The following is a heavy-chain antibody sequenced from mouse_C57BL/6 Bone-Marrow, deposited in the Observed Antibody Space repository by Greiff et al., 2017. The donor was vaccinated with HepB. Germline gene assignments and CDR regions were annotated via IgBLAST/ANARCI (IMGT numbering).Heavy chain of an antibody. Sequence: QVQLQQSGPELVKPGASVKISCKASGYAFSSSWMNWVKQRPGKGLEWIGRIYPGDGDTNYNGKFKGKATLTADKSSSTAYMQLSSLTSEDSAVYFCARKRRYFDYWGQGTTLTVSS. CDR2: IYPGDGDT. V-gene: IGHV1-82*01. CDR3: ARKRRYFDY. CDR1: GYAFSSSW. J-gene: IGHJ2*01.